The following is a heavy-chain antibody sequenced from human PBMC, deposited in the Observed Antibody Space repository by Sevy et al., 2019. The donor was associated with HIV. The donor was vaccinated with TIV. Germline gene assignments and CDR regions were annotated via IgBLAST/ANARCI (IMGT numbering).Heavy chain of an antibody. V-gene: IGHV4-4*07. Sequence: SETLPLTCTVSGGSISNYYWNWIRQPAGKGLEWIGRIYTSGSTNYNPSLKSRITMSVDTSKNQFSLRLSSLTAADTAVYYCAREGAYDFWSGIAAFDIWGQGTTVTVSS. D-gene: IGHD3-3*01. CDR1: GGSISNYY. J-gene: IGHJ3*02. CDR2: IYTSGST. CDR3: AREGAYDFWSGIAAFDI.